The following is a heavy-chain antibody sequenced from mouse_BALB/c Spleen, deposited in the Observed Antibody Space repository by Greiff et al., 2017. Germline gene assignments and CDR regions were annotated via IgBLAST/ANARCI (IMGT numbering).Heavy chain of an antibody. J-gene: IGHJ4*01. Sequence: QVQLKESGPGLVAPSQSLSITCTVSGFSLTSYGVHWVRQPTGKGLEWLGVIWAGGSTNYNSALMSRLSISKDNSKSQVFLKMNSLQTDDTAMYYCAPYYYGSSYAMDYWGQGTSVTVSS. CDR1: GFSLTSYG. CDR3: APYYYGSSYAMDY. D-gene: IGHD1-1*01. V-gene: IGHV2-9*02. CDR2: IWAGGST.